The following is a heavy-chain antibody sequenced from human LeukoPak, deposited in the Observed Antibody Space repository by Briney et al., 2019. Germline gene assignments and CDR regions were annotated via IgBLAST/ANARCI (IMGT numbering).Heavy chain of an antibody. CDR2: IRSGSIDI. J-gene: IGHJ4*02. CDR1: GFTFSSYS. Sequence: GGSLRLSCAASGFTFSSYSMNWVRQAPGKGLEWVSYIRSGSIDIYYADSVRGRFTISRDNAKKSLYLQMNSLRAEDTAVYYCARDDDWNYEDYWGQGTLVTVSS. D-gene: IGHD1-7*01. CDR3: ARDDDWNYEDY. V-gene: IGHV3-21*05.